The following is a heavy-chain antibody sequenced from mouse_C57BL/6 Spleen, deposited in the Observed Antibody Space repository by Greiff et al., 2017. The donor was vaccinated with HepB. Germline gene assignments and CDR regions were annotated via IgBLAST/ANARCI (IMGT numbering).Heavy chain of an antibody. CDR3: ARRYGNYGWYFDV. CDR1: GYTFTSYW. Sequence: QVQLQQPGAELVKPGASVKLSCKASGYTFTSYWMQWVKQRPGQGLEWIGEIDPSDSYTNYNQKFKGKATLTVDTSSSTAYMQLSSLTSEDSAVYYCARRYGNYGWYFDVWGTGTTVTVSS. J-gene: IGHJ1*03. CDR2: IDPSDSYT. D-gene: IGHD2-1*01. V-gene: IGHV1-50*01.